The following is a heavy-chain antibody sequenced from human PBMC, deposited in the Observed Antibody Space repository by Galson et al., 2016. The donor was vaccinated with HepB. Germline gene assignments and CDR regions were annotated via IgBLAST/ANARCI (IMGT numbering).Heavy chain of an antibody. Sequence: SLRLSCAASGFTFSNYAMSWVRQAPGKGLAWVSVIGASGGDTYYAASVKGRFTISRDNSKNTLYLQMNSLRAEDTAVYYCAKDLLGAYDDSSGYKDHWGQGALVTVSS. CDR3: AKDLLGAYDDSSGYKDH. CDR1: GFTFSNYA. CDR2: IGASGGDT. J-gene: IGHJ4*02. D-gene: IGHD3-22*01. V-gene: IGHV3-23*01.